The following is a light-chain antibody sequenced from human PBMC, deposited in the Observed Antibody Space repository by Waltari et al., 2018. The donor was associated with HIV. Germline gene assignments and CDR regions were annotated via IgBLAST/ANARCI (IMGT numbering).Light chain of an antibody. J-gene: IGLJ2*01. CDR1: SSNIGNNH. CDR3: AAWDDSLSGV. CDR2: RNN. V-gene: IGLV1-47*01. Sequence: QSVLTQPPSASGTPGQRVTISCSGGSSNIGNNHVYWYQQFAGTAPKLLIYRNNQRPSGVPDRFSGSKSGTSASLVISGLRSEDEADYYCAAWDDSLSGVFGGGTKVTVL.